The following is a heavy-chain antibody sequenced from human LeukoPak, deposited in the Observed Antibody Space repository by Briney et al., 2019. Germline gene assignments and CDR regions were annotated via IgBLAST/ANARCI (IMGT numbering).Heavy chain of an antibody. D-gene: IGHD6-6*01. CDR2: MKQEGSED. CDR3: ARDPYSSTWSYGMDV. J-gene: IGHJ6*02. Sequence: RGSLRLSCAASGFTFSSYWMSWVRQAPGKGLEWVANMKQEGSEDVYVDSVKGRFTISRDNAKNSLFLQMNTLRAEDTAVYYCARDPYSSTWSYGMDVWGQGTTVTVSS. V-gene: IGHV3-7*05. CDR1: GFTFSSYW.